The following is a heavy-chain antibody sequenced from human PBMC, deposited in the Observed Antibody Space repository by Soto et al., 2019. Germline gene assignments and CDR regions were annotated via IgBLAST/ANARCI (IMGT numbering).Heavy chain of an antibody. CDR2: VYYTGDT. D-gene: IGHD4-17*01. CDR1: SGPDRSHN. J-gene: IGHJ6*02. CDR3: VRQGIDYLHGLVDV. V-gene: IGHV4-59*08. Sequence: QVQLQQSGPRLVKPSETLSLTCTVSSGPDRSHNWGWIRQPPGRGREWIGYVYYTGDTAYNPSLRSRVSISADTSTNDISLTLSSVTAADTAVYYCVRQGIDYLHGLVDVWGQGTTVSVSS.